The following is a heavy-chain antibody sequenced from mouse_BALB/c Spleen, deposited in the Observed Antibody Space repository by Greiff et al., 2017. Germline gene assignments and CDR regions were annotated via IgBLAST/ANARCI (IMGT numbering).Heavy chain of an antibody. CDR2: ISYDGSN. Sequence: EVQLQQSGPGLVKPSQSLSLTCSVTGYSITSGYYWNWIRQFPGNKLEWMGYISYDGSNNYNPSLKNRISITRDTSKNQFFLKLNSVTTEDTATYYCARGWLLRYYSYAMDYWGQGTSVTVPS. CDR1: GYSITSGYY. V-gene: IGHV3-6*02. CDR3: ARGWLLRYYSYAMDY. J-gene: IGHJ4*01. D-gene: IGHD2-3*01.